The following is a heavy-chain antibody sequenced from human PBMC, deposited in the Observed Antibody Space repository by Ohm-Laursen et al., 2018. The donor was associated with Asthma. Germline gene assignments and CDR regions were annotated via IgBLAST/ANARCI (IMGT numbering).Heavy chain of an antibody. CDR2: IWYDGSNK. CDR1: GFTFSSYG. J-gene: IGHJ4*02. Sequence: SLRLSCSASGFTFSSYGMHWVRQAPGKGLEWVAVIWYDGSNKYYADSVKGRFTISRDNSKNTLYLQMNSLRAEDTAVYYCARDRGLGELSSSYFDYWGQGTLVTVSS. V-gene: IGHV3-33*01. CDR3: ARDRGLGELSSSYFDY. D-gene: IGHD3-16*02.